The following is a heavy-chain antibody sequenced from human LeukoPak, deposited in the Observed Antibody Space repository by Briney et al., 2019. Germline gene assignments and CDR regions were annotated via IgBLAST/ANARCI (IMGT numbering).Heavy chain of an antibody. CDR3: ASSTPSRAFDI. Sequence: SQTLTLTCTVSGGSISSGDYYWSWIRQPPGKGLEWIGYIYYSGSTYYNPSLKSRATISVDTPKNQFSLKLSSLTAADTAVYYCASSTPSRAFDIWGQGTMVTVSS. CDR1: GGSISSGDYY. D-gene: IGHD2-2*01. V-gene: IGHV4-30-4*08. CDR2: IYYSGST. J-gene: IGHJ3*02.